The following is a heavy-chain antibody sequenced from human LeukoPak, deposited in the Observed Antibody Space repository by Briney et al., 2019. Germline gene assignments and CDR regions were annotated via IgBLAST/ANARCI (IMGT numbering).Heavy chain of an antibody. Sequence: PSETLSLTCTVSGGSISSSSYHWGWIRQPPGKGLEWIGSLYYGGRTYYNPSLKSRVTISVDTSKNQFSLRLSSVTAADTAVYYCAMTTVTTFFSASDDSWGQGTLVTVSS. CDR2: LYYGGRT. CDR1: GGSISSSSYH. J-gene: IGHJ4*02. D-gene: IGHD4-17*01. CDR3: AMTTVTTFFSASDDS. V-gene: IGHV4-39*01.